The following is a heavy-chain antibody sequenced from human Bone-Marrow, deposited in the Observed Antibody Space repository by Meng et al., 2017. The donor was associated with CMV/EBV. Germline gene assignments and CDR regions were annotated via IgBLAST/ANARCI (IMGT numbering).Heavy chain of an antibody. V-gene: IGHV3-21*01. CDR3: ARDQYCSSTSCSPGLYYYYYGMDV. Sequence: GESLKISCAASGFTFSSYSMNWVRQAPGKGLEWVSSISSSSSYIYYADSVKGRFTISRDNAKNSLYLQMNSLRAEDTAVYYCARDQYCSSTSCSPGLYYYYYGMDVWGQGTTVTVSS. D-gene: IGHD2-2*01. CDR2: ISSSSSYI. CDR1: GFTFSSYS. J-gene: IGHJ6*02.